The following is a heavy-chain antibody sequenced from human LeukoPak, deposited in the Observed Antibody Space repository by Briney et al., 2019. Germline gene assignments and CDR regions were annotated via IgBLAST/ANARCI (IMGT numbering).Heavy chain of an antibody. CDR1: GFTFSSYA. D-gene: IGHD3-3*01. CDR3: TKTLDGVVYYPNN. CDR2: ISGSGGST. V-gene: IGHV3-23*01. J-gene: IGHJ4*02. Sequence: PGGSLRLSCAASGFTFSSYAMTWVRQAPGKGLEWVSAISGSGGSTYYADSVKGRFTISRDNSKNTLYLQMNSLRAENTAVYYGTKTLDGVVYYPNNWGRGPLVTVSS.